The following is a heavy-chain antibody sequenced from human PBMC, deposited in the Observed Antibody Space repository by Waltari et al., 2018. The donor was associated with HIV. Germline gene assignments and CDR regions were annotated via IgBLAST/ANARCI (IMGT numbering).Heavy chain of an antibody. V-gene: IGHV3-49*03. D-gene: IGHD4-4*01. CDR1: GFSFGDFV. CDR3: TRSSKLDY. J-gene: IGHJ4*02. CDR2: IRSRTYCGAT. Sequence: EVQLVEFGGGLVQPGRSLRLSCTGFGFSFGDFVISWFRQAPGNGLELVGLIRSRTYCGATEYAASGKGRFTISRDDLKSVAYLQMNSLKTEDTAVYYCTRSSKLDYWGQGTLVTVSS.